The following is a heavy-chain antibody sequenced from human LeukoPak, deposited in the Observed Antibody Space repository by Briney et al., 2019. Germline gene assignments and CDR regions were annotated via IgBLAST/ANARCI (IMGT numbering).Heavy chain of an antibody. J-gene: IGHJ4*02. V-gene: IGHV3-74*01. CDR1: GFTFSNYW. Sequence: PGGSLRLSCAASGFTFSNYWMHWVRQAPGKGLVWVSRINTDGTTRYADSVKGRFTISRDNAKNTVYLQMDSLRAEDTAVYYCARGAGIVGSITPFDYWGQGALVTVSS. CDR2: INTDGTT. CDR3: ARGAGIVGSITPFDY. D-gene: IGHD1-26*01.